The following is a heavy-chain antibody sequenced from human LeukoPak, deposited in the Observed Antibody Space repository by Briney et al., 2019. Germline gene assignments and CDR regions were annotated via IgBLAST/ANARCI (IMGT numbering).Heavy chain of an antibody. CDR2: ISGSGGST. CDR1: GFSFSTTW. CDR3: AKLAGYSSVLNYFDY. D-gene: IGHD6-19*01. V-gene: IGHV3-23*01. J-gene: IGHJ4*02. Sequence: GGSLRLSCAASGFSFSTTWMSWVRQAPGKGLEWVSAISGSGGSTYYADSVKGRFTISRDNSKNTLYLQMNSLRAEDTAVYYCAKLAGYSSVLNYFDYWGQGTLVTVSS.